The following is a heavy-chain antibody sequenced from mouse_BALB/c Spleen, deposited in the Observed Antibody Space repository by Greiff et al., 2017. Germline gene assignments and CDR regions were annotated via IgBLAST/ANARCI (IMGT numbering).Heavy chain of an antibody. CDR2: IDPETGGT. Sequence: VQLQQSGAELVRPGASVTLSCKASGYTFTDYEMHWVKQTPVHGLEWIGAIDPETGGTAYNQKFKGKATLTADKSSSTAYMELRSLTSEDSAVYYCTKRGYEVYYFDYWGQGTTLTVSS. D-gene: IGHD2-2*01. J-gene: IGHJ2*01. CDR3: TKRGYEVYYFDY. V-gene: IGHV1-15*01. CDR1: GYTFTDYE.